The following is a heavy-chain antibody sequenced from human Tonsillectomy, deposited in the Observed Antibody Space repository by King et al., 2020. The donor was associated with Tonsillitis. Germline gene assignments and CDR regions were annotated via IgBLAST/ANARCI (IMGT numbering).Heavy chain of an antibody. V-gene: IGHV5-51*01. CDR2: IYPGDSDT. D-gene: IGHD3-3*01. CDR3: ARHLSPFRYNPFWSGYSTDAFDI. Sequence: VQLVQSGAEVKKPGASLKISCKGSGYSFTSYWIGWVRQMPGKGLEWMGIIYPGDSDTRYSPSFQGQVTISADKSISTAYLQWSSLKASDTAMYYCARHLSPFRYNPFWSGYSTDAFDIWGQGTMVTVSS. J-gene: IGHJ3*02. CDR1: GYSFTSYW.